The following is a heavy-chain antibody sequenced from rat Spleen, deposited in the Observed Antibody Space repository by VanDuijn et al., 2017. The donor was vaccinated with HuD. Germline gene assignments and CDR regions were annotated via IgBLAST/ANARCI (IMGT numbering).Heavy chain of an antibody. D-gene: IGHD1-11*01. CDR1: GFSLTTYT. CDR3: ARGAYGGYSEWFDY. CDR2: MWSGGSA. J-gene: IGHJ2*01. Sequence: QVQLKESGPGLVQPSETLSLTCTVSGFSLTTYTVHWVRQPPGKGLEWMGVMWSGGSADYNSALKSRLSISRDTSKNQVFLKMNSLQSEDTTTYYCARGAYGGYSEWFDYWGQGVMVTVSS. V-gene: IGHV2-45*01.